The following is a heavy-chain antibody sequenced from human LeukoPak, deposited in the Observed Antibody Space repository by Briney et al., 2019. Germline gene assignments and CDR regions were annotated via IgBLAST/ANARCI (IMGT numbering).Heavy chain of an antibody. CDR2: IKSDGSST. J-gene: IGHJ6*03. CDR3: ARDKRDYYGSGSYLYYYYYYYMDV. CDR1: GFTFSRNW. D-gene: IGHD3-10*01. Sequence: GGSLRLSCAASGFTFSRNWMHWVRQAPGKGLVWVSRIKSDGSSTSYADSVKGRFTISRDNAKNTLYLQMNSLRAEDTAVYYCARDKRDYYGSGSYLYYYYYYYMDVWGKGTTVTVSS. V-gene: IGHV3-74*01.